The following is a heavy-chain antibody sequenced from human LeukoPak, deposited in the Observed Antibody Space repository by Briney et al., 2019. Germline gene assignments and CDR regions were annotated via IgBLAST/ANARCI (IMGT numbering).Heavy chain of an antibody. CDR3: ARLYYDFWSGDAGYNWFDP. D-gene: IGHD3-3*01. CDR2: ISAYNGNT. J-gene: IGHJ5*02. Sequence: APVKVSCKASGYTFTSYGISWVRQAPGQGLEWMGWISAYNGNTNYAQKLQGRVTMTTDTSTSTAYMELRSLRSDDTAVYYCARLYYDFWSGDAGYNWFDPWGQGTLVTVSS. CDR1: GYTFTSYG. V-gene: IGHV1-18*01.